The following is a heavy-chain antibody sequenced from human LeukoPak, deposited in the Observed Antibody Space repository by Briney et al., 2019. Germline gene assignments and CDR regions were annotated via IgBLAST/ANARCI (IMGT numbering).Heavy chain of an antibody. V-gene: IGHV3-23*01. Sequence: GGSLRLSCAASGFTFSSYAMTWVRQAPGKGLECVSAISGSGADTYYADSVKGRFTISRDNSKNTLYLQMNSLRAEDTAVYYCADNGMDVWGQGTTVTVSS. J-gene: IGHJ6*02. CDR2: ISGSGADT. CDR3: ADNGMDV. CDR1: GFTFSSYA.